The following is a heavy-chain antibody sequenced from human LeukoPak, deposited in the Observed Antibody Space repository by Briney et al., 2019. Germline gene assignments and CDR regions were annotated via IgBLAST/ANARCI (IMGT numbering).Heavy chain of an antibody. D-gene: IGHD6-13*01. V-gene: IGHV4-34*01. J-gene: IGHJ6*03. Sequence: SETLSLTCAVYGGSFSGYYWSWIRQPPGKGLEWIGEINHSGSTNYNPSLKSRVTISVDTSKNQFSLKLSSVTAADTAVYYCARGMSSSWSYYYYYYMDVWGKGTTVTVSS. CDR2: INHSGST. CDR1: GGSFSGYY. CDR3: ARGMSSSWSYYYYYYMDV.